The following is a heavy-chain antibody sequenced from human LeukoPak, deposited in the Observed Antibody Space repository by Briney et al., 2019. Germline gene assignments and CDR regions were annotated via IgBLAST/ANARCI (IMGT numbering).Heavy chain of an antibody. V-gene: IGHV4-4*02. CDR2: IYHSGST. Sequence: PGGSLRLSCAASGFIVSSNYMNWVRQPPGKGLEWIGEIYHSGSTNYNPSLKSRVTISVDKSKNQFSLKLSSVTAADTAVYYCARGSGYSYGSFDYWGQGTLVTVSS. D-gene: IGHD5-18*01. CDR1: GFIVSSNY. J-gene: IGHJ4*02. CDR3: ARGSGYSYGSFDY.